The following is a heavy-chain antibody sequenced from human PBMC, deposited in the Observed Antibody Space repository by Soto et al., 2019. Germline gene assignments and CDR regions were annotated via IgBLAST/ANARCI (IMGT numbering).Heavy chain of an antibody. CDR3: ARARQYYDCELDP. CDR2: IPNSGRT. CDR1: GDSISRGAYY. Sequence: SETLSLTCTVSGDSISRGAYYWTWIRQHPGTGLEWIGYIPNSGRTYYNPSLKSRLTISLDTSENQFSLELTSVTAADTAIYYCARARQYYDCELDPWGQGTLVTVSS. D-gene: IGHD3-9*01. J-gene: IGHJ5*02. V-gene: IGHV4-31*03.